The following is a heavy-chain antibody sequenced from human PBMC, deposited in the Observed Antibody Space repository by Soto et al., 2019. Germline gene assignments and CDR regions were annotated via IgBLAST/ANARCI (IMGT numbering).Heavy chain of an antibody. Sequence: GGSLRLSCAASGFTFSSYAMSWVRQAPGKGLEWVSAISGSGGSTYYTDSVKGRFTISRDNSKNTLYLQMNSLRAEDTAVYYCAKVGAYDSDGWFDPWGQGTLVTVSS. CDR2: ISGSGGST. D-gene: IGHD3-22*01. CDR3: AKVGAYDSDGWFDP. CDR1: GFTFSSYA. V-gene: IGHV3-23*01. J-gene: IGHJ5*02.